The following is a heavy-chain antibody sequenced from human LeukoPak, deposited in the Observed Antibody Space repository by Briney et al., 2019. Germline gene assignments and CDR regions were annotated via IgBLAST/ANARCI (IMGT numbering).Heavy chain of an antibody. J-gene: IGHJ6*04. CDR3: AKDPFLGSGSYSYYYYGMDV. CDR1: GFTFSSYG. Sequence: HPGGSLRLSCAASGFTFSSYGMHWVRQAPGKGLEWVAVISYDGGNKYYADSVKGRFTISRDNSKNTLYLQMNSLRAEDTAVYYCAKDPFLGSGSYSYYYYGMDVWGKGTTVTVSS. CDR2: ISYDGGNK. V-gene: IGHV3-30*18. D-gene: IGHD3-10*01.